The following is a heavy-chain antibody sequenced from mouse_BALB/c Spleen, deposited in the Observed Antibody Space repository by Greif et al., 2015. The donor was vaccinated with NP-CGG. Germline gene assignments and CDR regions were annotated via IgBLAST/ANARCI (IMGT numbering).Heavy chain of an antibody. CDR1: GYTFTSYW. J-gene: IGHJ2*01. CDR2: INPSTGYT. CDR3: ARRDGSDGFDY. Sequence: VQLVESGAELAKPGASVKMSCKASGYTFTSYWMHWVKQRPGQGLEWIGYINPSTGYTEYNQKFKDKATLTADKSSSTAYMQLSSLTSEDSAVYYCARRDGSDGFDYWGQGTTLTVSS. D-gene: IGHD2-2*01. V-gene: IGHV1-7*01.